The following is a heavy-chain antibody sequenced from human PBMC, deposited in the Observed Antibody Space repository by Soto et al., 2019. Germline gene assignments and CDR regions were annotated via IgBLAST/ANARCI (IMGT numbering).Heavy chain of an antibody. J-gene: IGHJ5*02. CDR1: GDSVSSNSAA. CDR2: TYYRSKWYN. Sequence: PSQTRSLTWVISGDSVSSNSAAWNWIRQAPSRGLEWLGRTYYRSKWYNDYAVSVKSRVTINSDTSKNQVSLQLKSVTLEDTAVYYCAGILGASANWFDPWGQGTLVTVSS. V-gene: IGHV6-1*01. CDR3: AGILGASANWFDP. D-gene: IGHD1-26*01.